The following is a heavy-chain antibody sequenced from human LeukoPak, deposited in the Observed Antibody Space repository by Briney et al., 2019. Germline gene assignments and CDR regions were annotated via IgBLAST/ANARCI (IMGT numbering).Heavy chain of an antibody. CDR3: ARGGWELLGAFDI. J-gene: IGHJ3*02. CDR1: GFTFSTYT. V-gene: IGHV3-21*01. D-gene: IGHD1-26*01. Sequence: GGSLRLSCAASGFTFSTYTMNWVRQAPGKGLEWVSSISSSSSYIYYADSVKGRFTISRDNAKNSLYLQMNSLRAEDTAVYYCARGGWELLGAFDIWGQGTMVTVSS. CDR2: ISSSSSYI.